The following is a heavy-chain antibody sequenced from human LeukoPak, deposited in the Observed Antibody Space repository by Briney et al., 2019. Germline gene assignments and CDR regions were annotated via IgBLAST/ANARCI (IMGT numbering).Heavy chain of an antibody. CDR3: ARSRNDFWSGYYSPFDY. CDR2: IYYSGST. D-gene: IGHD3-3*01. J-gene: IGHJ4*02. CDR1: GGSISSSSYY. V-gene: IGHV4-39*07. Sequence: ETLSLTCPVSGGSISSSSYYWGWIRQPPGKGLEWIGSIYYSGSTYYNPSLKSRVTISVDTSKNQFSLKLSSVTAADTAVYYCARSRNDFWSGYYSPFDYWGQGTLVTVSS.